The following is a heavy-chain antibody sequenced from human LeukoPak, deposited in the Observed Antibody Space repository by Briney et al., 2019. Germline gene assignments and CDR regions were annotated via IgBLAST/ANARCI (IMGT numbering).Heavy chain of an antibody. V-gene: IGHV3-7*01. Sequence: GGSLRLSCAASGFTFSSHWMSWVRQAPGKGLEWVANIKQDGSEKYYVDSVKGRFTISRDNAKNSLYLQMNSLRAEDTAAYYCARLTGGYYYYGMDVWGQGTTVTVSS. D-gene: IGHD1-14*01. CDR3: ARLTGGYYYYGMDV. CDR2: IKQDGSEK. J-gene: IGHJ6*02. CDR1: GFTFSSHW.